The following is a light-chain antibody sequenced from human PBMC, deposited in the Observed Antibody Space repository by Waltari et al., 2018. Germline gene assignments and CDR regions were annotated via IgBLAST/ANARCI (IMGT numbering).Light chain of an antibody. J-gene: IGKJ3*01. CDR3: QQYNSYLFT. CDR1: QGISSW. CDR2: KAS. V-gene: IGKV1-5*03. Sequence: TCRASQGISSWLAWYQQKPGKAPKLLIYKASSLESGVPSRFSGSGSGTEFTLTISSLQPDDFATYYCQQYNSYLFTFGPGTKVDIK.